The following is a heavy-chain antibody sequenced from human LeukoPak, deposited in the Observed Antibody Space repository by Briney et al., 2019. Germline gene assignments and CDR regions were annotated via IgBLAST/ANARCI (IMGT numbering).Heavy chain of an antibody. CDR1: GFTFSTYA. J-gene: IGHJ4*02. V-gene: IGHV3-23*01. Sequence: GGSLRLSCAASGFTFSTYAMSWVRQAPGKGLEWVSGFSASGGSTYYADSVKGRFTISRDNSKNTLYLQMNSLRADDTAVYYCAMHYSPIYDILTAYFHYWGQGTLVTVSS. CDR3: AMHYSPIYDILTAYFHY. D-gene: IGHD3-9*01. CDR2: FSASGGST.